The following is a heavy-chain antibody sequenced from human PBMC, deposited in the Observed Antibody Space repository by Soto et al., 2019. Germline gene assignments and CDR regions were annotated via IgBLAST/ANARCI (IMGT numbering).Heavy chain of an antibody. Sequence: GVLRLSCAASGFTFSSYEMIWVRQAPGKGLEWVSYISSSGSTIYYADSVKGRFTISRDNAKNSLYLQMNSLRAEDTAVYNCARVSQSFIEYFQYWGKGTLVTVSS. CDR2: ISSSGSTI. CDR1: GFTFSSYE. CDR3: ARVSQSFIEYFQY. D-gene: IGHD3-16*02. V-gene: IGHV3-48*03. J-gene: IGHJ1*01.